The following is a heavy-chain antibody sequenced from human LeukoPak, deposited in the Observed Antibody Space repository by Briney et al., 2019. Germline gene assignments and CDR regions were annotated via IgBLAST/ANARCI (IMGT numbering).Heavy chain of an antibody. CDR3: ARAFGYFDSSGPLDY. CDR1: GFTFSTYS. D-gene: IGHD3-22*01. V-gene: IGHV3-21*01. J-gene: IGHJ4*02. Sequence: GGSLRLSCAASGFTFSTYSMNWVRQAPGKGLEWVSYISSSSSYIYYADSVKGRFNISRDNAKNSLYLQMNSLRAEDTAVYYCARAFGYFDSSGPLDYWGQGTLVTVSS. CDR2: ISSSSSYI.